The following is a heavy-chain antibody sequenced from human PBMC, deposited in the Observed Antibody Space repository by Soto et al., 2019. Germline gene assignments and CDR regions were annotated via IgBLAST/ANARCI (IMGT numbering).Heavy chain of an antibody. CDR3: ARDGAVAGDSNFDY. J-gene: IGHJ4*02. CDR2: INAGNVNI. CDR1: GYTFTSSA. V-gene: IGHV1-3*01. Sequence: ASVKVSCKASGYTFTSSAIHWVRQAPGQGLEWMGWINAGNVNIKHSPTFQHRVTITRDTSASTAYMELSSLRLEDTAVYYCARDGAVAGDSNFDYWGQGTLVTVSS. D-gene: IGHD6-19*01.